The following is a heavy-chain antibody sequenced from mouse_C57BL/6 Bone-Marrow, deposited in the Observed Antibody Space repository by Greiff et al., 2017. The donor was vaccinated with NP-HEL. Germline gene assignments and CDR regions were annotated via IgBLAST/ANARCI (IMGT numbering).Heavy chain of an antibody. CDR2: IHPNSGST. J-gene: IGHJ2*01. D-gene: IGHD1-1*01. CDR3: ALVITTVAPYYFDY. CDR1: GYTFTSYW. Sequence: QVQLQQPGAELVKPGASVKLSCKASGYTFTSYWMPWVKQRPGQGLEWIGMIHPNSGSTNYNEKFKSKATLTVDKSSSTAYMQLSSLTSEDSAVYYCALVITTVAPYYFDYWGQGTTLTVSS. V-gene: IGHV1-64*01.